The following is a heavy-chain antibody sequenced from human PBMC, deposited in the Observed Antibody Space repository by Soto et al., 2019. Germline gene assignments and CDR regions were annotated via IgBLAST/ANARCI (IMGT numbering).Heavy chain of an antibody. V-gene: IGHV3-21*01. Sequence: EVQLVESGGGLVKPGGSLRLSCAASGFTFSSNTMNWVRQAPGKGLEWVSSISSSSSYIYYADSVKGRFTISRDNAKNSLYLQMNSLRAEDTAVYYCARENYYGSGPRGYDYWGQGTLVTVSS. CDR3: ARENYYGSGPRGYDY. CDR2: ISSSSSYI. J-gene: IGHJ4*02. D-gene: IGHD3-10*01. CDR1: GFTFSSNT.